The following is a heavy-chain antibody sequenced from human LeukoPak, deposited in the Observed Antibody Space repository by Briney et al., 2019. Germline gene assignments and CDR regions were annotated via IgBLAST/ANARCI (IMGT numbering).Heavy chain of an antibody. CDR2: IYPGDSDT. CDR1: GYDFTNYW. V-gene: IGHV5-51*01. J-gene: IGHJ5*02. CDR3: ARRVIRGVNWFDP. Sequence: GESLKISCKGSGYDFTNYWIGWVRQMPGKGLEWMGIIYPGDSDTRYSPSFQGQVTISADKSISTAYLQWSSLKALDTAMYYCARRVIRGVNWFDPWGQGTLVTVSS. D-gene: IGHD3-10*01.